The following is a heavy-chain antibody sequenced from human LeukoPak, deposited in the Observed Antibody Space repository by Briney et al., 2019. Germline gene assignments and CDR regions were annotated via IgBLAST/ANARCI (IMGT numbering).Heavy chain of an antibody. J-gene: IGHJ4*02. CDR1: GFTFSSYS. CDR2: ISSSSSYI. V-gene: IGHV3-21*01. CDR3: AKGMIVVDITGSYFDD. D-gene: IGHD3-22*01. Sequence: KTGGSLRLSCAASGFTFSSYSMNWVRQAPGKGLEWVSSISSSSSYIYYADSVKGRFTISRDNSKNTLYLQMNSLRVEDTAVYYCAKGMIVVDITGSYFDDWGQGTLVTVSS.